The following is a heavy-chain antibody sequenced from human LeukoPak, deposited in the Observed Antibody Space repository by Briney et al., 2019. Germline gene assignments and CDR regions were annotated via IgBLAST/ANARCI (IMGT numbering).Heavy chain of an antibody. CDR2: IYSGGST. V-gene: IGHV3-53*01. CDR1: GFTVSSNY. Sequence: GGSLRLSCAASGFTVSSNYMSWVRQAPGKGLEWVSVIYSGGSTYCADSVKGRFTISRDNSKNTLYLQMNSLRAEDTAVYYCARETHYYDSSGYYGAFDYWGQGTLVTVSS. J-gene: IGHJ4*02. CDR3: ARETHYYDSSGYYGAFDY. D-gene: IGHD3-22*01.